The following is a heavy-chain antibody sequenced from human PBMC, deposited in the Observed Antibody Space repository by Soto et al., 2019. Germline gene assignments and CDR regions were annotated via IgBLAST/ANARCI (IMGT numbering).Heavy chain of an antibody. CDR1: GFTFSSYG. CDR3: ANSPIVGAISGGMDV. CDR2: ISYDGSNK. J-gene: IGHJ6*02. Sequence: QVPLVESGGGVVQPGRSLRLSCAASGFTFSSYGMHWVRQAPGKGLEWVAVISYDGSNKYYADSVKGRFTISRDNSKNTVYLQINSLRAEDTAVYYCANSPIVGAISGGMDVWGQGTTVTVSS. D-gene: IGHD1-26*01. V-gene: IGHV3-30*18.